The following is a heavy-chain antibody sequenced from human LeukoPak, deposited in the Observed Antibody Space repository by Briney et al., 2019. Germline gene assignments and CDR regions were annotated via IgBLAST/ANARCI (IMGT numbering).Heavy chain of an antibody. CDR3: ARVSVVREVSDAFDI. Sequence: PGGSLRLSCAASGFTVSSNYMGWVRQAPGKGLEWLSIIYSGGDTYYADPVKGRFTISRDSSKNTVHLQMDSLRAEDTALYHCARVSVVREVSDAFDIWGQGTMVTVSS. CDR2: IYSGGDT. V-gene: IGHV3-53*01. J-gene: IGHJ3*02. D-gene: IGHD3-10*01. CDR1: GFTVSSNY.